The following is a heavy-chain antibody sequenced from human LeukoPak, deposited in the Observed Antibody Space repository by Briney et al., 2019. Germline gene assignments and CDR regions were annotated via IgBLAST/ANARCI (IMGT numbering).Heavy chain of an antibody. CDR1: GFTYSRYS. J-gene: IGHJ5*02. Sequence: GGSLRLSCAASGFTYSRYSMNWVRQAPGKGLEWVSYISRSSSTIHYADSVKGRFTISRDNAKSSLYLQMNSLRADDTAVYYCARRDCDSIKCRGSNWFDPWGQGTLVSVSS. D-gene: IGHD3-22*01. V-gene: IGHV3-48*04. CDR3: ARRDCDSIKCRGSNWFDP. CDR2: ISRSSSTI.